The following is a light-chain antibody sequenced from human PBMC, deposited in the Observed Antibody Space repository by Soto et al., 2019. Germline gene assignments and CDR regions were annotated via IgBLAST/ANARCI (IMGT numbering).Light chain of an antibody. Sequence: EIVLTQSPGTLSLSPRERATLSCRASQSIGNNYLAWYQHKPGQAPRLLIYGASNRAPGIPDRFSGSWSGTDFTLTIRRLEPEDFAIYYCQQYAASPRTFGQGTQVEVK. CDR3: QQYAASPRT. J-gene: IGKJ1*01. CDR1: QSIGNNY. CDR2: GAS. V-gene: IGKV3-20*01.